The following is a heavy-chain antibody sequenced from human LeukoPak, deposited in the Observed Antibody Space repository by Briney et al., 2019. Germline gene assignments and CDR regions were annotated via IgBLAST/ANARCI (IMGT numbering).Heavy chain of an antibody. Sequence: GESLKISCKGSGYTFTNYWIGWVRQMPGKGLEWMGIIYPGDSDTRYSPSFQGQVNTSADKSISTAYLQWSSLKASDTAMYYCARSYGGDSRGWFDPWGQGTLVTVSS. V-gene: IGHV5-51*01. CDR2: IYPGDSDT. D-gene: IGHD4-23*01. CDR1: GYTFTNYW. CDR3: ARSYGGDSRGWFDP. J-gene: IGHJ5*02.